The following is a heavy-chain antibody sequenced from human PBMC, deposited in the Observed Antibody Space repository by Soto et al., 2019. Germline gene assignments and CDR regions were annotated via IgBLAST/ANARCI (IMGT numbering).Heavy chain of an antibody. CDR1: GGSISSGGYS. CDR2: IYHSGST. D-gene: IGHD5-12*01. Sequence: QLQLQESGSGLVKPSQTLSLTCAVSGGSISSGGYSWSWIRQPPGKGLEWIGYIYHSGSTYYNQARKSRVTISVDRSKNQFSLKLSSVTAADTAVYYCAAGGGLPRYYWGQGTLVTVSS. CDR3: AAGGGLPRYY. V-gene: IGHV4-30-2*01. J-gene: IGHJ4*02.